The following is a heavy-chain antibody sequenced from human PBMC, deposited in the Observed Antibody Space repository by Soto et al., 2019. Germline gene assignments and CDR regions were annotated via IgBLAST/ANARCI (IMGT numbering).Heavy chain of an antibody. CDR1: GGTFSSYA. V-gene: IGHV1-69*13. D-gene: IGHD2-2*01. CDR2: IIPIFGTA. CDR3: AVVVVPAKRTNLIGYYYYGMDV. J-gene: IGHJ6*01. Sequence: GASVKVSCKASGGTFSSYAISWVRQAPGQGLEWMGGIIPIFGTANYAQKFQGRVTITADESTSTAYMELSSLRSEDTAVYYCAVVVVPAKRTNLIGYYYYGMDVWGQGTTVTVSS.